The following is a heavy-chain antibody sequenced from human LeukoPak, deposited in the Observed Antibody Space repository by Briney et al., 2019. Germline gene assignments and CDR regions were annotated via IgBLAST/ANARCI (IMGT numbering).Heavy chain of an antibody. V-gene: IGHV1-18*01. D-gene: IGHD1-26*01. J-gene: IGHJ4*02. CDR3: ARWWDSGSYYPY. CDR2: ISAYNGNT. CDR1: GYTFSSYG. Sequence: ASVKVSCKASGYTFSSYGISWVRQAPGQGLEWMGWISAYNGNTNYAQKLQGRVTMTTDTSTSTAYMELRSLRSDDTAVYYCARWWDSGSYYPYWGQGTLVTVSS.